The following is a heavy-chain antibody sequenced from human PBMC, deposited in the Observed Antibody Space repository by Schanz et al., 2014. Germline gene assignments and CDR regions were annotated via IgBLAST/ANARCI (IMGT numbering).Heavy chain of an antibody. CDR2: ISRASSTI. CDR3: ARDRRNADLAY. CDR1: GFTFSSYS. D-gene: IGHD1-1*01. Sequence: EVQLVESGGGLVQPGGSLRLSCAASGFTFSSYSMNWVRQAPGKGLEWVSYISRASSTINYADSVKGRFTISRDNAKNSLYLEMNSLRAEDTALYYCARDRRNADLAYWGQGTLVTVSS. V-gene: IGHV3-48*01. J-gene: IGHJ4*02.